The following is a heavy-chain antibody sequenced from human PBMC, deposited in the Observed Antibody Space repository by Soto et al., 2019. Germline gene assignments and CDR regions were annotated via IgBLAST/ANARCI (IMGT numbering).Heavy chain of an antibody. Sequence: PGGSLRLSCAASGFTFSSYAMSWVRQAPGKGLEWVSAISGSGGSTYYADSVKGRFTISRDNSKNTLYLQMNSLRAEDTAVYYCAKDKNYYGSGSYRLDPWGQGTLVTVSS. CDR3: AKDKNYYGSGSYRLDP. J-gene: IGHJ5*02. CDR1: GFTFSSYA. CDR2: ISGSGGST. D-gene: IGHD3-10*01. V-gene: IGHV3-23*01.